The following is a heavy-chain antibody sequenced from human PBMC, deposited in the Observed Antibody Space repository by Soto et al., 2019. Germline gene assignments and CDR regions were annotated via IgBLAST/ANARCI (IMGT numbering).Heavy chain of an antibody. CDR3: ARDPQYSTSPQDFDY. J-gene: IGHJ4*02. Sequence: QVQLLQSGAEVKKPGASVRVSCKASGYSFTRFGISWVRQAPGQGLEWVGRISTYNGNTKYAQKLEGRVTVSTDTSTSTAYMELRSLRSDDTAVYYCARDPQYSTSPQDFDYWGQGTLLTVSS. V-gene: IGHV1-18*01. D-gene: IGHD6-6*01. CDR1: GYSFTRFG. CDR2: ISTYNGNT.